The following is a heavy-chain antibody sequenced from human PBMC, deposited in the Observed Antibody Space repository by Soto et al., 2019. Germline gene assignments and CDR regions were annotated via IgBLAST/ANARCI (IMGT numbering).Heavy chain of an antibody. V-gene: IGHV4-59*01. J-gene: IGHJ6*03. CDR1: GGSISSYC. CDR2: IYYSGST. D-gene: IGHD4-17*01. CDR3: ARGLDYGDYPYMDV. Sequence: PSEPLSLTCTVAGGSISSYCWSWIRQPPGKGLEWIGYIYYSGSTNYNPSLKSRVTISVDTSKNQFSLKLSSVTAADTAVYYCARGLDYGDYPYMDVWGKGTTVT.